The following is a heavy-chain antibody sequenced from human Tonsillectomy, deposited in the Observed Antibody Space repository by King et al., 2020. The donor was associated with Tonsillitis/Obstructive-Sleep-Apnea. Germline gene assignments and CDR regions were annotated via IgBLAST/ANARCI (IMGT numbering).Heavy chain of an antibody. CDR1: GFTFSSYA. CDR2: ISYDGSNK. Sequence: VQLVESGGGVVQPGRSLRLSCAASGFTFSSYAMHWVRQAPGKGLEGVAVISYDGSNKYYADSVKGRFTISRDNSKNTLYLQINSLRAEDTAVYYCARDRDYGDYPIGYFQHWGQGTLVTVSS. D-gene: IGHD4-17*01. CDR3: ARDRDYGDYPIGYFQH. J-gene: IGHJ1*01. V-gene: IGHV3-30*01.